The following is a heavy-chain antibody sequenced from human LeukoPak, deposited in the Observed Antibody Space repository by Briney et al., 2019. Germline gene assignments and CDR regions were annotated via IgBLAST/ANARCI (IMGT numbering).Heavy chain of an antibody. V-gene: IGHV4-34*01. CDR1: GGSFSGYY. CDR2: INHSGST. J-gene: IGHJ6*03. Sequence: PSETLSLTCAVYGGSFSGYYWSWIRQPPGKGLEWIGEINHSGSTNYNPSLKSRVTISVDTSKNQFSLKLSSVTAADTAVYYCARHALLWFGEFAYYYYMDVWAKGPRSPSP. CDR3: ARHALLWFGEFAYYYYMDV. D-gene: IGHD3-10*01.